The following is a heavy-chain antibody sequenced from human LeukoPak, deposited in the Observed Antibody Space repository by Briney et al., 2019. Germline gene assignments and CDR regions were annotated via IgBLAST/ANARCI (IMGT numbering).Heavy chain of an antibody. CDR1: ELTFGNYG. D-gene: IGHD2-15*01. J-gene: IGHJ1*01. CDR2: IRYDGSNK. CDR3: AKSSSSSCPQD. V-gene: IGHV3-30*02. Sequence: PGGSLRLSCAAAELTFGNYGMHWVRQAPGKGLEWVAVIRYDGSNKYYADFVKGRFTISRDNSKNTLYLQMNSLTAEDTAMYYCAKSSSSSCPQDWGQGTLVTVSS.